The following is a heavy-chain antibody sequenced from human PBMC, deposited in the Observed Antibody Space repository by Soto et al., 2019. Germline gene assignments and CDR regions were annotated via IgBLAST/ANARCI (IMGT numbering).Heavy chain of an antibody. J-gene: IGHJ4*02. CDR2: IDSGSSTI. D-gene: IGHD4-17*01. V-gene: IGHV3-48*02. Sequence: VPLVESGGGLVQPGGSLRLSCAASGFTFSSYSMNWVRLAPGKGLEWISYIDSGSSTIDYADSVRGRFTISRDNTKNSLYLHMNSLRDEDTAVYYCAATTVALRTFDFWGQGTLVTVSS. CDR1: GFTFSSYS. CDR3: AATTVALRTFDF.